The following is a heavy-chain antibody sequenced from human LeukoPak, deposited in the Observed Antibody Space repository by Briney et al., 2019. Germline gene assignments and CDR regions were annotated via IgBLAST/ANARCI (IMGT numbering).Heavy chain of an antibody. D-gene: IGHD5-12*01. CDR3: TTGVATIYYYYGMDV. CDR1: GFTFSNAW. CDR2: IKSKTDGGTT. V-gene: IGHV3-15*01. Sequence: GGSLRLSCAASGFTFSNAWMSWVRQAPGKGLEWVGRIKSKTDGGTTDYAAPVKGRFTISRDDSKNTPYLQMNSLKTEDTAVYYCTTGVATIYYYYGMDVWGQGTTVTVSS. J-gene: IGHJ6*02.